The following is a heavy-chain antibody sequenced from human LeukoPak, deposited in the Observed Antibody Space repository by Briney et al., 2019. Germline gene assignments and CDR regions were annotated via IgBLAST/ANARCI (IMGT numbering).Heavy chain of an antibody. V-gene: IGHV1-18*01. CDR3: ARDYYDEVALDY. Sequence: ASVKVSCKASGYTFTSYGISWVRQAPGQGLEWMGWISAYNGNTNYAQKLQGRVTMTTDTSTSTAYVELRSLRSDDTAVYYCARDYYDEVALDYWGQGTLVTVSS. CDR1: GYTFTSYG. CDR2: ISAYNGNT. D-gene: IGHD3-22*01. J-gene: IGHJ4*02.